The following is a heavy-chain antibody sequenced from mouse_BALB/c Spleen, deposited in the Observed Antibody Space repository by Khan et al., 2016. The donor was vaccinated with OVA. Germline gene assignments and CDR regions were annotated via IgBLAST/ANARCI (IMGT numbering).Heavy chain of an antibody. CDR1: GHTFTKFG. Sequence: QVQLKQSGPEVKKPGETVKISCKASGHTFTKFGMNWVKQAPVKGLKWMGWINTHTGEPTYADDFNGRFAFSLETSASTAYLQINNLKNEDTATYFCARPPYFSYVLDNWGQGTSVTVSS. CDR3: ARPPYFSYVLDN. D-gene: IGHD2-10*01. V-gene: IGHV9-3-1*01. J-gene: IGHJ4*01. CDR2: INTHTGEP.